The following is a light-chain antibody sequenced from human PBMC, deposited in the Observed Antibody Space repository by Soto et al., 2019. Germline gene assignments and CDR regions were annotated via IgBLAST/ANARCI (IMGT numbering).Light chain of an antibody. CDR3: QQYGSSGT. Sequence: EIVLTQSPGTLSLSPGERATLSCRASQSVSNNYLAWYQQKPGQAPRLLIYGVSNRATGIPDRFSGSGSGTDFTLTIGRLEPEDFAVYYCQQYGSSGTFGQGTKVDIK. J-gene: IGKJ1*01. CDR2: GVS. CDR1: QSVSNNY. V-gene: IGKV3-20*01.